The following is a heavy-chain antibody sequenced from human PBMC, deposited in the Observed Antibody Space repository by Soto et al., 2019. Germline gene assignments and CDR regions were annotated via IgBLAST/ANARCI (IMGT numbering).Heavy chain of an antibody. D-gene: IGHD3-3*01. CDR3: ARAGSYDFWSGYQNGPFDY. CDR2: IYHSGST. J-gene: IGHJ4*02. CDR1: GGSISSSNW. V-gene: IGHV4-4*02. Sequence: QVQLQESAPGLVKPSGTLSLTCAVSGGSISSSNWWSWVRQPPGKGLGWIGEIYHSGSTNYNPSLKSRVTISVDKSKIQSSLKLSSVAAADTVVYYCARAGSYDFWSGYQNGPFDYWGQGTLVTVSS.